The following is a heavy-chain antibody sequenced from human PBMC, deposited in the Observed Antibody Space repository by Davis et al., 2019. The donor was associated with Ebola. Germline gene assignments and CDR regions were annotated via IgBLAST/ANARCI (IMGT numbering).Heavy chain of an antibody. J-gene: IGHJ4*02. CDR1: RFTFSSYA. CDR3: TLTVTTIDY. CDR2: IRSKANSYAT. V-gene: IGHV3-73*01. Sequence: GESLKISCAASRFTFSSYAMSWVRQASGKGLEWVGRIRSKANSYATAYAASVKGRFTISRDDSKNTAYLQMNSLKTEDTAVYYCTLTVTTIDYWGQGTLVTVSS. D-gene: IGHD4-17*01.